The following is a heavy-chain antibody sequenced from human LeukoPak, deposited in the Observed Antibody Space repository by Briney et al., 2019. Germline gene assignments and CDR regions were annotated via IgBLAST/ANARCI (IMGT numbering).Heavy chain of an antibody. J-gene: IGHJ4*02. Sequence: AETLSLTCTVSGGSISIYYWSWIRQPPGKGLEWLGYTYNSGSTLYNPSLKSRVTISVDTSKNQFSLKLSSVTAADTAVYYCARTYYYDSSGYYYFDYWGQGTLVTVSS. CDR1: GGSISIYY. CDR3: ARTYYYDSSGYYYFDY. CDR2: TYNSGST. V-gene: IGHV4-59*01. D-gene: IGHD3-22*01.